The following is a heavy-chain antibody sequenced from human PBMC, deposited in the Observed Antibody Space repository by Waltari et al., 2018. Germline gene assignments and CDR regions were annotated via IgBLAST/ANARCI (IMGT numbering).Heavy chain of an antibody. J-gene: IGHJ6*02. CDR3: AKEYIAVVVVAFYYYGRDV. CDR2: ISGSGGST. D-gene: IGHD2-15*01. CDR1: VFIFSSYA. V-gene: IGHV3-23*01. Sequence: VQLLESGGGLVQPGGSLRLSCAASVFIFSSYAIICVRLAPGKGLEWVSAISGSGGSTDYADSVKGRFTISRDNSKNTLYLQMNSLRAEDTAVYYCAKEYIAVVVVAFYYYGRDVWGQGTTVTVSS.